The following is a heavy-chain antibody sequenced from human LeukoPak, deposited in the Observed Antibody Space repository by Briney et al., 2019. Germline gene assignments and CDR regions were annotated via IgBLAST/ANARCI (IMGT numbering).Heavy chain of an antibody. V-gene: IGHV3-23*01. CDR2: ISGSGGST. CDR3: AKGYSSGWYEDWFDP. CDR1: GFTFSSYA. J-gene: IGHJ5*02. D-gene: IGHD6-19*01. Sequence: PGGSLRLSCAASGFTFSSYAMSWVRQAPGKGLEWVSAISGSGGSTYYADSVKGRFTISRDNSKNTLYLQMNSLRAEDTAVYYFAKGYSSGWYEDWFDPWGQGTLVTVSS.